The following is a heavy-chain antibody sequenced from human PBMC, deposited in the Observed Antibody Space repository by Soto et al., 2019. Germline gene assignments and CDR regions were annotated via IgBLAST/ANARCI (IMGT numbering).Heavy chain of an antibody. CDR1: GDRVSSNSAT. D-gene: IGHD2-2*03. CDR3: AGGRDGSAPPWFAT. CDR2: TYYRSKWFN. V-gene: IGHV6-1*01. Sequence: PSQTLSLTCAISGDRVSSNSATWNWIRQSPSRGLEWLGRTYYRSKWFNDYAVSVKSRITIIPDTSKNQFSLQLNSVTPEDTAVHFCAGGRDGSAPPWFATWGQGTLVTVSS. J-gene: IGHJ5*02.